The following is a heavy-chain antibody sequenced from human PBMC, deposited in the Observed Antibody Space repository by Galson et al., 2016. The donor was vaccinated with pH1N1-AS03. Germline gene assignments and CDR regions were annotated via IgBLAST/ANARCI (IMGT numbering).Heavy chain of an antibody. V-gene: IGHV4-59*01. CDR1: SGSISSYS. CDR2: IYSIGGT. Sequence: LSLTCTVSSGSISSYSWNWIRQPPGKGLEWIGSIYSIGGTNYNPSLESRITISVETSKNQFSLKLRSVTAADTAVYYCARAHDYGDFLLLMWGQGTLVSVSS. D-gene: IGHD4-17*01. CDR3: ARAHDYGDFLLLM. J-gene: IGHJ4*02.